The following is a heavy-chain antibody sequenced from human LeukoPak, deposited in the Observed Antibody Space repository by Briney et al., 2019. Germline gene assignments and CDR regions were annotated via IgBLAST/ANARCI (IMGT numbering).Heavy chain of an antibody. CDR2: IRGKGYGGTT. D-gene: IGHD4-17*01. V-gene: IGHV3-49*03. Sequence: GGSLRLSCTASGFTFGDYPMNWFRQAPGKGLEWVGFIRGKGYGGTTEYAASVKGRFTIPRDDSQSIAYLQMNSLKTEDTAVYYCTRATVTPHWGQGTLVTVSS. CDR1: GFTFGDYP. J-gene: IGHJ4*02. CDR3: TRATVTPH.